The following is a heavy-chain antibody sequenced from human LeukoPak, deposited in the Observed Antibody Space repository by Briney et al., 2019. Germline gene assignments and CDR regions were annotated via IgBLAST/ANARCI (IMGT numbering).Heavy chain of an antibody. J-gene: IGHJ6*02. CDR2: IKTDGSTT. CDR1: GFVFSTYW. CDR3: ARGLPNYYGMDV. Sequence: GGSLRLSCAGSGFVFSTYWMHWVRQAPGKGLAWVSRIKTDGSTTYYADSVKGRFTVSRDNAKNTLYLQMSSLRAEDTAVYYCARGLPNYYGMDVWGQGTTVTVSS. V-gene: IGHV3-74*01.